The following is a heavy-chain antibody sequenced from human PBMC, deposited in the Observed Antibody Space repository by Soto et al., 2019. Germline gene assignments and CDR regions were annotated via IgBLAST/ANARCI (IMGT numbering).Heavy chain of an antibody. J-gene: IGHJ5*02. Sequence: QVHLVESGGGVVQPGRSLRLSCVASGFSFSSYGMHWVRQAPGKGLEWVAIISHDGRNEYYADSVKGRFTLSKYSSKNTVYLQMNGLSHEDTEVSHCVKDGKEMAVIRGLFDLWGQGTLVTVSS. V-gene: IGHV3-30*18. CDR1: GFSFSSYG. CDR3: VKDGKEMAVIRGLFDL. CDR2: ISHDGRNE. D-gene: IGHD6-19*01.